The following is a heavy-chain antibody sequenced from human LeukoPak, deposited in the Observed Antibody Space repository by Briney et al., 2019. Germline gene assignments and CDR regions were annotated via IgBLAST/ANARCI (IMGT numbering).Heavy chain of an antibody. CDR2: INHSGST. V-gene: IGHV4-34*01. J-gene: IGHJ4*02. CDR3: ARGRLGVAGTRYFDY. D-gene: IGHD6-19*01. CDR1: GESFSGYY. Sequence: SETLSLTCAVYGESFSGYYWSWIRQPPGKGLEWVGEINHSGSTNYNPSLKSRVTISVDTSKNQFSLKLSSVTAADTAVYYCARGRLGVAGTRYFDYWGQGTLVTVSS.